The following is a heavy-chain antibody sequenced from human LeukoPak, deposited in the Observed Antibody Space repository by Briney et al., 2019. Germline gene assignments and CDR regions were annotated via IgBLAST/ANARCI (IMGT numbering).Heavy chain of an antibody. D-gene: IGHD6-13*01. J-gene: IGHJ4*02. CDR1: GFTFSSYS. Sequence: SGGSLRLSCAASGFTFSSYSMNWVRQAPGKGLEWVSSTSSTGAYIYYADSLKGRFTISRDNAKNSLYLQMNSLRADDTAVYYCARGLAAAGTRGPYWGQGTLVTVSS. V-gene: IGHV3-21*01. CDR2: TSSTGAYI. CDR3: ARGLAAAGTRGPY.